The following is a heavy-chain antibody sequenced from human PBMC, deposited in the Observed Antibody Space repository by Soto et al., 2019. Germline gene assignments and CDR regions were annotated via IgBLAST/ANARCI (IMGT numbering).Heavy chain of an antibody. D-gene: IGHD4-17*01. CDR3: VRFCNYYGMDV. J-gene: IGHJ6*02. CDR2: LAYDGSEK. Sequence: QVQLVESGGGVLQPGGSLRLSCAGSGFTFSNSGMHWFRRAPGKGLEWVAVLAYDGSEKYYADPVKGRFNISRENSKNTMYLQTNNTGVEDTAVYYCVRFCNYYGMDVWGQGTTVTVSS. CDR1: GFTFSNSG. V-gene: IGHV3-30*03.